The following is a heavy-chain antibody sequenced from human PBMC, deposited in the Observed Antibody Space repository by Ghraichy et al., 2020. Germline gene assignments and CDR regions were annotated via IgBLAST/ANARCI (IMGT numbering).Heavy chain of an antibody. CDR1: GYNFADFPTYF. CDR3: ARVSTGWYFDY. CDR2: INPSSGDT. Sequence: ASVKVSCKASGYNFADFPTYFIHWVRQAPGQGHEWMGWINPSSGDTKYAQKFQGRVTVTRDTSTNTAYMELSSLRSNDTAVYSCARVSTGWYFDYWGQGTLVTVSS. D-gene: IGHD6-19*01. J-gene: IGHJ4*02. V-gene: IGHV1-2*02.